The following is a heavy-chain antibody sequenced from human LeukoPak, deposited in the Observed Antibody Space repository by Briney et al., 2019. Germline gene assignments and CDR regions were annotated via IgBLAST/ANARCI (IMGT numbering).Heavy chain of an antibody. Sequence: ASVKVSCKASGGTFSSYAISWVRQAPGQGLEWMGRIIPILGIANYAQKFQGRVTITADKSTSTAYMELSSLRSEDTAVYYCARGPAGHTGYFDYWGQGTLVTVSS. CDR1: GGTFSSYA. CDR3: ARGPAGHTGYFDY. J-gene: IGHJ4*02. D-gene: IGHD3-10*01. CDR2: IIPILGIA. V-gene: IGHV1-69*04.